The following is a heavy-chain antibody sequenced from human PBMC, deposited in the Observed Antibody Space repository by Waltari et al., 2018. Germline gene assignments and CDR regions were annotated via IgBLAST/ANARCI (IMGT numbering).Heavy chain of an antibody. CDR3: ARGFRGHDAFDI. Sequence: QVQLVQSGAEVKSPGASVKVSCKASGYPFTSYDFNWLRQATGQGLEWMGWMNPNSGYTAYAQNFQGRVTITRDTSIRTAYMELSSLTSEDTAVYYCARGFRGHDAFDIWGQGTMVTVSS. D-gene: IGHD3-10*01. CDR2: MNPNSGYT. CDR1: GYPFTSYD. V-gene: IGHV1-8*01. J-gene: IGHJ3*02.